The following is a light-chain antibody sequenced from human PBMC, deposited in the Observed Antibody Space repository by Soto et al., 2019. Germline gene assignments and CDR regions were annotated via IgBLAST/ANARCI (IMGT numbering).Light chain of an antibody. CDR2: EVT. J-gene: IGLJ1*01. CDR1: RRDVGGYNY. Sequence: QSVLTQPASVSGSPGQSITISCTGTRRDVGGYNYVSWYQQYPGKSPKLLIYEVTHRPSGVSNRFSGSKPGNTASLTIPGLQAEDEADYYCSSYTISNTLPFVFGTGTKVTVL. CDR3: SSYTISNTLPFV. V-gene: IGLV2-14*01.